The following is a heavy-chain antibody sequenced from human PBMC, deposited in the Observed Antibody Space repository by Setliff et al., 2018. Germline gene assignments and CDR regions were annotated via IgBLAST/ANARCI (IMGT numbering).Heavy chain of an antibody. CDR1: GGSISSGSYY. D-gene: IGHD5-18*01. Sequence: SETLSLTCTVSGGSISSGSYYWSWIRQPAGKGLEWIGSIYHSGSTYYNPSLKSRVTISVDTSKNQFSLKLSSVTAADTAVYYCASSRGQLRYSYGPNWFDPWGQGTLVTVSS. CDR3: ASSRGQLRYSYGPNWFDP. V-gene: IGHV4-39*07. J-gene: IGHJ5*02. CDR2: IYHSGST.